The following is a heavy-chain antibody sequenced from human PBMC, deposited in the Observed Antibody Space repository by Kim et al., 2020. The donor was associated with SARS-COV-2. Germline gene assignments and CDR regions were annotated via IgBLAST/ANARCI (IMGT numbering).Heavy chain of an antibody. D-gene: IGHD3-22*01. J-gene: IGHJ6*02. CDR2: IWYDGSNK. CDR1: GFTFSSYG. CDR3: AKDQLYDSSGYILRGYYYYYGMDV. V-gene: IGHV3-33*06. Sequence: GGSLRLSCAASGFTFSSYGMHWVRQAPGKGLEWVAVIWYDGSNKYYADSVKGRFTISRDNSKNTLYLQMNSLRAEDTAVYYCAKDQLYDSSGYILRGYYYYYGMDVWGQGTTVTVSS.